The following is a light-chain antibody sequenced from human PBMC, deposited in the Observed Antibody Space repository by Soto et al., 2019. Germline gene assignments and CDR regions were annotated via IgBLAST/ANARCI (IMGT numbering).Light chain of an antibody. V-gene: IGKV3-15*01. Sequence: EIVLTQSPGTLSLSPGERATLSCRASQSFSSYLAWYQQKPGQAPRLLIYGASTRATGIPDRFSGSGSGTEFTLTINSLQSEDFAVYYCQQYNNWPRTFGQGTKVDIK. J-gene: IGKJ1*01. CDR3: QQYNNWPRT. CDR1: QSFSSY. CDR2: GAS.